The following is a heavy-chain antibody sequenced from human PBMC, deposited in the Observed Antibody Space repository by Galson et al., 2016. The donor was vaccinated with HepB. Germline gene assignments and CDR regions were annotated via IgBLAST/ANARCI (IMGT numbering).Heavy chain of an antibody. CDR1: GFNFSNYG. D-gene: IGHD3-22*01. Sequence: SLRLSCAASGFNFSNYGMHWVRQAPGKGLEWVAVISYDGSDKYYADTVKGRFTISRDKSKNTLNLQMNSLRAEDSAVYYCAKDRRYYDSSGYFWEGYYYDGMDVWGQGTTVTVSS. V-gene: IGHV3-30*18. CDR2: ISYDGSDK. CDR3: AKDRRYYDSSGYFWEGYYYDGMDV. J-gene: IGHJ6*02.